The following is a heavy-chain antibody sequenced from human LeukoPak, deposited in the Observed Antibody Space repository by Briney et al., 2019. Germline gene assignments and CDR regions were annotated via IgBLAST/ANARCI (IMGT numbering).Heavy chain of an antibody. CDR1: GFSLSTSGMR. Sequence: SGPALVKPTQTLTLTCTFSGFSLSTSGMRVTWIRQPPGKALEWLALIDWNDDKYYSTSLKTRLTISKVTSKNQVVLTMTNMGPVDTATYYCARIPFGSGSYYSHWGQGSLVTVSS. D-gene: IGHD3-10*01. J-gene: IGHJ4*02. V-gene: IGHV2-70*01. CDR2: IDWNDDK. CDR3: ARIPFGSGSYYSH.